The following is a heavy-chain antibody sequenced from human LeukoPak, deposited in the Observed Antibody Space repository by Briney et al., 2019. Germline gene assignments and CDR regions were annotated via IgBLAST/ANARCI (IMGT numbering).Heavy chain of an antibody. CDR3: ARGLAGYSGYDSFDY. D-gene: IGHD5-12*01. J-gene: IGHJ4*02. Sequence: SETLSLTCTVPGGSISSYYWSWIRQPPGKGLEWIGYIYYSGSTNYNPSLKSRVSISVDTSKNQFSLKLSSVTAADTAVYYCARGLAGYSGYDSFDYWGQGTLVTVSS. CDR2: IYYSGST. CDR1: GGSISSYY. V-gene: IGHV4-59*08.